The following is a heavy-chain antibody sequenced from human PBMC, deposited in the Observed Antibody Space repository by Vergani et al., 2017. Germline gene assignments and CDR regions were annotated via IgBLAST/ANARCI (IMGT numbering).Heavy chain of an antibody. V-gene: IGHV3-30*04. CDR2: ISYDGSNK. CDR3: ARDRWRNDYLDY. J-gene: IGHJ4*02. CDR1: GFTFSSYP. D-gene: IGHD2-15*01. Sequence: QVQLVESGGGVVQPGRSLRLSCAASGFTFSSYPMHWVRQAPGKGLEWVAVISYDGSNKYYADSVKGRFTISRDNSKNTLYLQMNSLRAEDTAVYYCARDRWRNDYLDYWGQGTLVTVSS.